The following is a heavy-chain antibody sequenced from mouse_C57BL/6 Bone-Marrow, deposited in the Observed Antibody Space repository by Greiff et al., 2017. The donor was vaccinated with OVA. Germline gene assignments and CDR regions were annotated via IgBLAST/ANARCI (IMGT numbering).Heavy chain of an antibody. CDR2: IRNKANGYTT. V-gene: IGHV7-4*01. Sequence: EVMLVESGGGLVQPGASLRLSCAASGFTFTDYYMSWVRQPPGKAPEWLALIRNKANGYTTEYTASVKGRFTISRDNSQNILYLQMNTLRSENSATYYCVKGGGGTRFAYWGQGTLVTVSA. CDR1: GFTFTDYY. J-gene: IGHJ3*01. D-gene: IGHD4-1*01. CDR3: VKGGGGTRFAY.